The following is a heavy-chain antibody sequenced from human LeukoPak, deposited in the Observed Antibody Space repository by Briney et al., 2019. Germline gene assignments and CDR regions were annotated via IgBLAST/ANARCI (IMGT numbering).Heavy chain of an antibody. V-gene: IGHV4-31*03. CDR2: IYYSGST. CDR1: GGSISSGGYY. J-gene: IGHJ5*02. CDR3: ARVDSSGWYWFDP. Sequence: SETLSLTCTVSGGSISSGGYYWSWIRQHPGKGLEWIGYIYYSGSTYYNPSLKSRVTISVDTSKNQFSLKLSSVTAADTAVYYCARVDSSGWYWFDPWGLGTLVTVSS. D-gene: IGHD6-19*01.